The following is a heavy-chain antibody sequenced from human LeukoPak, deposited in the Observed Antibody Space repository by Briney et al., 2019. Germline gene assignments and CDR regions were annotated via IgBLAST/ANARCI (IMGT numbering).Heavy chain of an antibody. D-gene: IGHD3-22*01. V-gene: IGHV4-38-2*01. CDR2: MSHSGST. J-gene: IGHJ4*02. CDR1: DYSISSGFH. Sequence: PSETLSLTCAVSDYSISSGFHWAWIRQSPGKGLEWIGSMSHSGSTDYNPSLKSRVTISVDTSKHQFYVKLSSVSAADTAVDYCARNNVYDKNGNGRYYFDYWGQGTLVTVSS. CDR3: ARNNVYDKNGNGRYYFDY.